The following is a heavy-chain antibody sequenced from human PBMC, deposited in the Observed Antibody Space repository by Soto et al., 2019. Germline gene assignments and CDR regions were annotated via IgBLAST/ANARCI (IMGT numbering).Heavy chain of an antibody. CDR1: GFTFSSYS. D-gene: IGHD4-17*01. J-gene: IGHJ4*02. Sequence: PGGSLRLSCAASGFTFSSYSMNWVRQAPGKGLEWVSYISSSSSTIYYADSVEGRFTISRDNAKNTLYLQMNSLRDEDTAVYYCASTGNYYGDYVLPFDYWGQGTLVTVSS. CDR3: ASTGNYYGDYVLPFDY. CDR2: ISSSSSTI. V-gene: IGHV3-48*02.